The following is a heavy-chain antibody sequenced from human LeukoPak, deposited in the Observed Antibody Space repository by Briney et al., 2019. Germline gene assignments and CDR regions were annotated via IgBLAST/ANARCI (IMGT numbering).Heavy chain of an antibody. J-gene: IGHJ3*01. CDR1: GFTFNDYA. V-gene: IGHV3-9*03. D-gene: IGHD6-6*01. Sequence: GGSLRLSCAVSGFTFNDYAMHWVRRAPRKGLEWVTGVTWNSATIAYADSVKGRFTISRDNAKNSLYLQMNSLRIEDMAFYYCAKGGRATRLDDAFDVWGQGTMVAVSS. CDR3: AKGGRATRLDDAFDV. CDR2: VTWNSATI.